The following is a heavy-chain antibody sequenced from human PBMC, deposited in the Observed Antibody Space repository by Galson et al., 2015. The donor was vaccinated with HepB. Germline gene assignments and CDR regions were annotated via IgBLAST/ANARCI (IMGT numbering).Heavy chain of an antibody. CDR2: IDTFVGT. V-gene: IGHV3-13*01. CDR3: ARAVAGTHWLDP. D-gene: IGHD6-19*01. Sequence: SLRLSCAASGFTFSTYDMHWVRQVTGRGLEWVSGIDTFVGTYYPDSVKGRFTISRDNGKNSLYLQMNIMGAGDTAVYYCARAVAGTHWLDPWGQGILVTVSS. CDR1: GFTFSTYD. J-gene: IGHJ5*02.